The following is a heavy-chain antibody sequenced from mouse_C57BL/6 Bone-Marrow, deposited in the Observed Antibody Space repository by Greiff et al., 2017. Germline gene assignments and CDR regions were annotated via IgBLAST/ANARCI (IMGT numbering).Heavy chain of an antibody. CDR3: ASVIYDGYSYAMDY. V-gene: IGHV1-81*01. CDR2: IYPRSGNT. CDR1: GYTFTSYG. D-gene: IGHD2-3*01. J-gene: IGHJ4*01. Sequence: VKLMESGAELARPGASVKLSCKASGYTFTSYGISWVKQRTGQGLEWIGEIYPRSGNTYYNEKFKGKATLTADKSSSTAYMELRSLTSEDSAVYFCASVIYDGYSYAMDYWGQGTSVTVSS.